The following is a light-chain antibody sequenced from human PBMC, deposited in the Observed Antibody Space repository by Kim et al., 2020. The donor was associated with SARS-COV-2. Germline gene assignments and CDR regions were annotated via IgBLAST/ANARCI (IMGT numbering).Light chain of an antibody. CDR1: QGISSY. V-gene: IGKV1-27*01. J-gene: IGKJ1*01. CDR2: ASS. Sequence: ASVGDRVTITCRASQGISSYLAWDQQKAGKVPKLLIYASSALQSGVPARFRGSGSGTDFTLTSSSLQPEDVSTYYCQRYNSVPWTFGQGTKVEIK. CDR3: QRYNSVPWT.